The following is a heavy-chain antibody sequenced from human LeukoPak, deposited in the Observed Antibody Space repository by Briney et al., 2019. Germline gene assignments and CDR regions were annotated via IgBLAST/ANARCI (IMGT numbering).Heavy chain of an antibody. CDR1: GGSISSYY. Sequence: SETLSLTCTVSGGSISSYYWSWIRQPPGKGLEWIGYIYYSGSTNYNPSLKSRVTISVDTSKNQFSLKLTSVTAADTAVYYCASDPYDSSGYYLDYWGQGTLVTVSS. D-gene: IGHD3-22*01. V-gene: IGHV4-59*01. CDR2: IYYSGST. CDR3: ASDPYDSSGYYLDY. J-gene: IGHJ4*02.